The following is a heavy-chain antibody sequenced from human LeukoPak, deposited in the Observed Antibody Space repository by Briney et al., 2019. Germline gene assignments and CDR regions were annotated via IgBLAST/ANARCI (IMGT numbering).Heavy chain of an antibody. CDR2: INHSGST. D-gene: IGHD2-2*01. J-gene: IGHJ4*02. Sequence: SDTLSLTCAVYGGSFSGYYWSWIRQPPGKGLEWIGEINHSGSTNYNPSLKSRVTISVDTSKNQFSLKLSSVTAADTAVYYCARVVPAAPLGNYWGQGTLVTVSS. V-gene: IGHV4-34*01. CDR1: GGSFSGYY. CDR3: ARVVPAAPLGNY.